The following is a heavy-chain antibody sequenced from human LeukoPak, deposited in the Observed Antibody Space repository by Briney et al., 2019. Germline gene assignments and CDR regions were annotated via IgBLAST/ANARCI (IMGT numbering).Heavy chain of an antibody. CDR2: IGTAGDT. Sequence: GSLRLSCAASGFTFSSYDMHWVRQATGKGLEWVSAIGTAGDTYYPGSVKGRFTISRENAKNSLYLQMNSLRAGDTAVYYCARASDYYDSSGYYTFFDYWGQGTLVTVSS. J-gene: IGHJ4*02. V-gene: IGHV3-13*01. CDR3: ARASDYYDSSGYYTFFDY. CDR1: GFTFSSYD. D-gene: IGHD3-22*01.